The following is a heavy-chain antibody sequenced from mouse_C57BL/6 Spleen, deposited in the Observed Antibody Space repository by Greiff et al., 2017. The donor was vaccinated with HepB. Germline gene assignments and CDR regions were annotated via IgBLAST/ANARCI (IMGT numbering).Heavy chain of an antibody. V-gene: IGHV5-17*01. Sequence: EVQWVESGGGLVKPGGSLKLSCAASGFTFSDYGMHWVRQAPEKGLEWVAYISSGSSTIYYADTVKGRFTISRDNAKNTLFLQMTSLRSEDTAMYYCARRDYGSSYLFFDYWGQGTTLTVSS. D-gene: IGHD1-1*01. CDR1: GFTFSDYG. CDR3: ARRDYGSSYLFFDY. CDR2: ISSGSSTI. J-gene: IGHJ2*01.